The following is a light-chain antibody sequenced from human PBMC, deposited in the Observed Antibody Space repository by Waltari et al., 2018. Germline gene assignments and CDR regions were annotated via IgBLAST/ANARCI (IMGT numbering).Light chain of an antibody. J-gene: IGLJ2*01. V-gene: IGLV2-11*01. CDR3: YSYAGSHE. CDR2: DVS. Sequence: QSALTQPRSVSGSPGQSVTVSCTGTSSAIGDYDCVSWYQHHPGKAPKLLIYDVSKRPLGVPDRFSASKSGNTASLTISGLQAEDEADYYCYSYAGSHEFGGGTKLTVL. CDR1: SSAIGDYDC.